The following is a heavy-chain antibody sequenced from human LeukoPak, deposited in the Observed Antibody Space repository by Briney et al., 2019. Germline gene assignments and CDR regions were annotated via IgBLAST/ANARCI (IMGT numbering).Heavy chain of an antibody. Sequence: GRSLRLSCAASGFTFSNYAMHWVRQAPGKGLEWVAVISFDESNKYYADSVKGRITISRVNSKNTLYLQMNSLRAEDSAVYYCARALIAAAGPDYWGQGTLVTVSS. V-gene: IGHV3-30*04. D-gene: IGHD6-13*01. CDR3: ARALIAAAGPDY. CDR2: ISFDESNK. CDR1: GFTFSNYA. J-gene: IGHJ4*02.